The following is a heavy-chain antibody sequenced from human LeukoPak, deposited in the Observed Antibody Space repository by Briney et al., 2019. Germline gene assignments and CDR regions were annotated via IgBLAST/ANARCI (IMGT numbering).Heavy chain of an antibody. D-gene: IGHD3-10*01. Sequence: PSETLSLTCTVSGGSISSYYWSWIRQPPGKGLEWIGFSYSTGSTNYNPSLKSRVTISVDTSKNQFSLKLSSVTAADTAVYYCARHGSGSSYKAYWFDPWGQGTLVTVSS. CDR1: GGSISSYY. CDR2: SYSTGST. V-gene: IGHV4-59*08. CDR3: ARHGSGSSYKAYWFDP. J-gene: IGHJ5*02.